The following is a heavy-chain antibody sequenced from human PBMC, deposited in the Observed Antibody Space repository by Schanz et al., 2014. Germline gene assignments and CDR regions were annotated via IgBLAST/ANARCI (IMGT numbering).Heavy chain of an antibody. J-gene: IGHJ5*02. Sequence: EVHLVESGGGLVQPGGSLRLSCASSGFSFTTYAMSWVRQAPGKGLEWVSSISSGGGSTYYADSVKGRFTISRDNSKNTLYLQMKSLRAEDTAVYYCARGRVLESWGQGTLVTVSS. D-gene: IGHD1-1*01. CDR3: ARGRVLES. CDR2: ISSGGGST. V-gene: IGHV3-23*04. CDR1: GFSFTTYA.